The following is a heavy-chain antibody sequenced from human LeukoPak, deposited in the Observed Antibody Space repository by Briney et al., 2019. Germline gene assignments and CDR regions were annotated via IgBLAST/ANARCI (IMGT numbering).Heavy chain of an antibody. CDR3: ARAMKTTRAISGVYSYHYYMDV. V-gene: IGHV4-34*01. CDR1: GGSFSGYY. D-gene: IGHD1-7*01. J-gene: IGHJ6*03. CDR2: INHSGST. Sequence: SETLSLTCAVYGGSFSGYYWSWIRQSPGTGLEWFGDINHSGSTKYNPSLKSRVTISLDTSKTQFSLKLSSVTAADTGVYYCARAMKTTRAISGVYSYHYYMDVWGRGTTVTVSS.